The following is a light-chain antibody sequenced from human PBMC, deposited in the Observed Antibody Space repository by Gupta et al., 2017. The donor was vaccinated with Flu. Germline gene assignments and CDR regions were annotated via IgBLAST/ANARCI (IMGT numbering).Light chain of an antibody. V-gene: IGKV1-39*01. CDR2: AAS. J-gene: IGKJ2*04. CDR3: QESYRTRS. CDR1: QNINTY. Sequence: LQMSQSPSSLSASVGDRVTVICRASQNINTYVNWYQQKPGKAPKLLIYAASSLQSGVPSRFSGSGSGTEFSLTINNMQPEDSGTYICQESYRTRSFGQGTKVEIK.